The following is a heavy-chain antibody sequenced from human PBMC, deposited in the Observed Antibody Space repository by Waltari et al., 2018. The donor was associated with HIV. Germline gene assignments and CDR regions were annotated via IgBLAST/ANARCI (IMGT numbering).Heavy chain of an antibody. Sequence: EVQLVESGGGLIQPGGSLRLSCAASGFTVSSNYMSWVRQAPGKGLEWVSVIYSGGSTYYADSVKGRFTISRDNSKNTLYLQMNSLRAEDTAVYYCARAGQQLGDWYFDLWGRGTLVTVSS. D-gene: IGHD6-13*01. CDR3: ARAGQQLGDWYFDL. CDR1: GFTVSSNY. J-gene: IGHJ2*01. CDR2: IYSGGST. V-gene: IGHV3-53*01.